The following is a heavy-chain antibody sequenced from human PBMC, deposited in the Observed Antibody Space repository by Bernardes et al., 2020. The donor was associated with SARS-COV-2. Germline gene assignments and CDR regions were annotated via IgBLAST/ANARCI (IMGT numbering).Heavy chain of an antibody. CDR2: ISCDGGST. V-gene: IGHV3-43*01. Sequence: GGSLRLSCAASGFTFDDYTMHWVRQAPGKGLEWVAVISCDGGSTYYADSVKGRFTISRDNSKNSLYLQMNSLRTEDTALYYCAKDIGYDNLAGYSGWTTYGMDVWGQGTTVTVSS. CDR3: AKDIGYDNLAGYSGWTTYGMDV. J-gene: IGHJ6*02. CDR1: GFTFDDYT. D-gene: IGHD3-9*01.